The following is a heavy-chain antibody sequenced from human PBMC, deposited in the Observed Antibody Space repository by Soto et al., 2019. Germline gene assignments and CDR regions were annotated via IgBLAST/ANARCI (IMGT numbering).Heavy chain of an antibody. CDR3: ARDRFGVVVVVPAIHYYYNMDV. V-gene: IGHV6-1*01. CDR2: TYYRSKWYN. Sequence: PSQTLSLTCAISGDSVSSNSAAWNWIRQSPSRGLEWLGRTYYRSKWYNDYAVSVKSRMTINPDTSKNQISLELKSVTPEDTAVYSCARDRFGVVVVVPAIHYYYNMDVWGKGPRFTVPS. CDR1: GDSVSSNSAA. D-gene: IGHD2-2*01. J-gene: IGHJ6*03.